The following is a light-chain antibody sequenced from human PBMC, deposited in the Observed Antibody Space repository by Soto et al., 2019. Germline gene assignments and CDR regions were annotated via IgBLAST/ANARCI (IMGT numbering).Light chain of an antibody. CDR2: DVT. V-gene: IGLV2-8*01. Sequence: QSALTQSPSASGSPGQSVTISCTGTSSDIGGYNSVSWYQQHPGKAPKVMIYDVTKRPSGVPDRFSGSKSGNTASLTVSALQADDEADYYCSSSTDRQNLVFGSGTKLTVL. J-gene: IGLJ1*01. CDR1: SSDIGGYNS. CDR3: SSSTDRQNLV.